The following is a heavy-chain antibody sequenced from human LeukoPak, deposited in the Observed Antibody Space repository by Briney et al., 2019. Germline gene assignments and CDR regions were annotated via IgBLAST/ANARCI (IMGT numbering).Heavy chain of an antibody. CDR2: ISSGSVNI. J-gene: IGHJ4*02. CDR1: GFTFSNYA. D-gene: IGHD6-19*01. CDR3: ARDVVAVAGTGGDY. V-gene: IGHV3-21*01. Sequence: PGGSLRVSCAASGFTFSNYAMNWVRQAPGKGLEWVSSISSGSVNIYYADSVKGRFTISRDNAKNSLYLQINSLRAEDTAVYYCARDVVAVAGTGGDYWGQGTLVTVSS.